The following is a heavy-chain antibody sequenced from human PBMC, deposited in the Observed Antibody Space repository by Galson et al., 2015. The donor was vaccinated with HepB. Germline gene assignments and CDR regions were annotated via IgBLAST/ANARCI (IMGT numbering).Heavy chain of an antibody. D-gene: IGHD4-17*01. CDR1: GFTFSSYA. Sequence: ASGFTFSSYAMSWVRQAPGKGLEWVSAISGSGGSTYYADSVKGRFTISRDNSKNTLYLQMNSLRAEDTAVYYCAKEQVMTTALDYWGQGTLVTVSS. CDR2: ISGSGGST. J-gene: IGHJ4*02. V-gene: IGHV3-23*01. CDR3: AKEQVMTTALDY.